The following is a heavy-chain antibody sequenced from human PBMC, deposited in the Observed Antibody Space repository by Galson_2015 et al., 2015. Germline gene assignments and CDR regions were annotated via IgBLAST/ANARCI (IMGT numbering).Heavy chain of an antibody. D-gene: IGHD3-3*01. J-gene: IGHJ4*02. V-gene: IGHV1-2*06. Sequence: SVKVSCKASGYTFTGYYMHWVRQAPGQGLEWMGRINPNSGGTNYAQKFQGRVTMTRDTSISTAYMELSRLRSDDTAVYYCARGDPWDLDFWSGYLVDYWGQGTLATVSS. CDR1: GYTFTGYY. CDR3: ARGDPWDLDFWSGYLVDY. CDR2: INPNSGGT.